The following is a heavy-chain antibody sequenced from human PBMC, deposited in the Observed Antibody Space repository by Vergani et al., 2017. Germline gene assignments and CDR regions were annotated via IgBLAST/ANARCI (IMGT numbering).Heavy chain of an antibody. J-gene: IGHJ6*03. CDR2: INHSGST. V-gene: IGHV4-34*01. CDR3: ARGRDTMVRGLGYYYYYMDV. Sequence: QVQLQQWGAGLLKPSETLSLTCAVYGGSFSGYYWSWIRQPPGKGLEWIGEINHSGSTNYNPSLKSRVTISVDTSKNQFSLKLSSVTAADTAVYYCARGRDTMVRGLGYYYYYMDVWGKGTTVTVSS. CDR1: GGSFSGYY. D-gene: IGHD3-10*01.